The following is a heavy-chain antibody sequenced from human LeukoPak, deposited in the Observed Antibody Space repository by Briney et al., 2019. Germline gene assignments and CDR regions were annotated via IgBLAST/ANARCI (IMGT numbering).Heavy chain of an antibody. CDR2: INPNSGGT. D-gene: IGHD7-27*01. CDR1: VYTFTVSY. Sequence: GASVTVSFTSSVYTFTVSYIHWVRQAPGQGLEWVAWINPNSGGTNYAQQFQGRVTVTSDTSISTAYMELTRLTSVDTAVYYCTRGTGAPNYFDFWGQGTLVTVSS. J-gene: IGHJ4*02. V-gene: IGHV1-2*02. CDR3: TRGTGAPNYFDF.